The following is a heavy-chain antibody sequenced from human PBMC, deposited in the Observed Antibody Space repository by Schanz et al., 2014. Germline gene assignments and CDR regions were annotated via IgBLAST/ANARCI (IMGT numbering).Heavy chain of an antibody. Sequence: QVQLVESGGGVVQFGRSLRLSCVASGFTFSSYSMNWVRQAPGKGLEWVAVIWSDGSGKYYADSVKGRFTISRDNSENTLYLQMNSLSADDTAVFYCAKGMGYCSGGTCYDYYYYGLDVWGQGTTVTVSS. J-gene: IGHJ6*02. V-gene: IGHV3-33*06. CDR3: AKGMGYCSGGTCYDYYYYGLDV. CDR1: GFTFSSYS. CDR2: IWSDGSGK. D-gene: IGHD2-15*01.